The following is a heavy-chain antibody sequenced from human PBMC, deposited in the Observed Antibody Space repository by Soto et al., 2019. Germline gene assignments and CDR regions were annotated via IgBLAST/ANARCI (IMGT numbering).Heavy chain of an antibody. CDR2: IYFSGST. J-gene: IGHJ6*03. CDR1: GGSLSNGGYY. Sequence: QLQLEESGPGLVKPSQTLSLTCAVSGGSLSNGGYYWSWIRQHPGKGLEWIGSIYFSGSTYYNPSRKSRVTISVATPKNQVSLKLSSVTAADTAVYYCSRDSHSQQPYQRWGGGYMDVWGKGTTVTVSS. D-gene: IGHD6-13*01. CDR3: SRDSHSQQPYQRWGGGYMDV. V-gene: IGHV4-31*11.